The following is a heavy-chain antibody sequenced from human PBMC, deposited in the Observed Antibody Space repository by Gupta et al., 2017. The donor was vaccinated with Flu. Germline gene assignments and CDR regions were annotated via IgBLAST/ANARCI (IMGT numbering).Heavy chain of an antibody. CDR3: ASDQRFPKTFSDSSSPSMYYGMDV. Sequence: QVQLVQSGAEVKKPGSSVKVSCKASGGTFSSYAISWVRQAPGQGLEWMGGIIPIFGTANYAQKFQGRVTITADESTSTAYMELSSLRPEDTAVYYCASDQRFPKTFSDSSSPSMYYGMDVWGQGTTVTVSS. V-gene: IGHV1-69*01. CDR2: IIPIFGTA. J-gene: IGHJ6*02. D-gene: IGHD6-13*01. CDR1: GGTFSSYA.